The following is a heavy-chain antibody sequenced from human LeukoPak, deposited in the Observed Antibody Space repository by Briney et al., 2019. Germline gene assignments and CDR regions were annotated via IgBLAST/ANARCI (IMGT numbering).Heavy chain of an antibody. CDR2: ISSSGSTI. Sequence: GGSLRLSCAASGFTFSSYEMNWVRQAPGKGLEWVSYISSSGSTIYYADSVKGRFTISRDNAKNSLYLQMNSLRAEDTAVYYCARGYGSGSSHIDYWGQGTLVTVSS. D-gene: IGHD3-10*01. J-gene: IGHJ4*02. CDR1: GFTFSSYE. CDR3: ARGYGSGSSHIDY. V-gene: IGHV3-48*03.